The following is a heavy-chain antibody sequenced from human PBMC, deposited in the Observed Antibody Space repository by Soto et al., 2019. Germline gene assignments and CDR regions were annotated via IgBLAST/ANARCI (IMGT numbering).Heavy chain of an antibody. V-gene: IGHV5-10-1*01. J-gene: IGHJ4*02. D-gene: IGHD5-12*01. Sequence: PGESLNISCNGSGSSFTSYWSSWVRQMPGKGLEWMGRIDPSDSYTNYSPSFQGHVTISADKSISTAYLQWSSLKDSDTAMYYCARKVYEFDDWGQGTLVTVSS. CDR1: GSSFTSYW. CDR3: ARKVYEFDD. CDR2: IDPSDSYT.